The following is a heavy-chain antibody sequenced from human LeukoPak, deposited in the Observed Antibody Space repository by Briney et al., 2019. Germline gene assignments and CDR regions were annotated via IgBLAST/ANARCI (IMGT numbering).Heavy chain of an antibody. V-gene: IGHV1-69*13. CDR3: AREGRIAAAGTFDY. CDR1: GGTFSSYA. J-gene: IGHJ4*02. D-gene: IGHD6-13*01. Sequence: SVKVSCKASGGTFSSYAISWVRQAPGQGLEWMGGIIPIFGTANYAQKFQGRVTITADESTSTAYMELSSLRSEDTAVYYGAREGRIAAAGTFDYWGQGTLVTVSS. CDR2: IIPIFGTA.